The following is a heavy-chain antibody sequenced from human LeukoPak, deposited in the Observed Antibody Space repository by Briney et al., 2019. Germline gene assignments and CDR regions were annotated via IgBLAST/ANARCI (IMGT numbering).Heavy chain of an antibody. CDR1: GFTFSSYS. J-gene: IGHJ6*03. D-gene: IGHD3-16*01. CDR3: ARVFGAAHYYYYMDV. CDR2: ISSSSSYI. V-gene: IGHV3-21*01. Sequence: GSLRLSCAASGFTFSSYSMNWVRQAPGKGLEWVSSISSSSSYIYYADSVKGRFTISRDNAKNSLYLQMNSLRAEDTAVYYCARVFGAAHYYYYMDVWGKGTTVTISS.